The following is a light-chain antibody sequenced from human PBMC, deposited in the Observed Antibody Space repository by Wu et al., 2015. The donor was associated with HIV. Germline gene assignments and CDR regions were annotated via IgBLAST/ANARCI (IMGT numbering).Light chain of an antibody. CDR2: GAS. J-gene: IGKJ2*01. Sequence: EIVMTQSPATLSVSPGERATLSCRASQSVSSNLAWYQQKPGQAPRLLIYGASTRATGIPARFSGSGSGTDFTLTITRLEPEDFAVYYCQQYGNSPPRTFGQGTKLEIK. CDR1: QSVSSN. CDR3: QQYGNSPPRT. V-gene: IGKV3-15*01.